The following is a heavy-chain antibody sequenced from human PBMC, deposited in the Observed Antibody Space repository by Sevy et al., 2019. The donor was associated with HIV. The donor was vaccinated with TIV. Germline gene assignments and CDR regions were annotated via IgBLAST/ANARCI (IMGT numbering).Heavy chain of an antibody. CDR3: GRSGSYYQVSWFDP. CDR2: INHSGST. CDR1: NGSFSGYY. V-gene: IGHV4-34*01. Sequence: ETLSLTCGVYNGSFSGYYWSWIRQSPEKGLEWIGQINHSGSTNYNPSLKSRITISIDMSKSQFSLNLSSVTAADTAIYYCGRSGSYYQVSWFDPWGQGTLVTVSS. J-gene: IGHJ5*02. D-gene: IGHD3-10*01.